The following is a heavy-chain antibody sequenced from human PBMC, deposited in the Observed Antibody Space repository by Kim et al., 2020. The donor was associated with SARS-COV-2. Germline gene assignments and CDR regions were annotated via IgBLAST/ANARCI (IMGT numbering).Heavy chain of an antibody. J-gene: IGHJ4*02. Sequence: GGSLRLSCAASGFTFDDYGMSWVRQAPGKGVEWVAGINRNGDDTGYGDSVKGRFSISRDNRKNSVYLQMNSLRGEDTALYHCGRGYVGGQCDFWGEG. CDR2: INRNGDDT. V-gene: IGHV3-20*01. CDR1: GFTFDDYG. CDR3: GRGYVGGQCDF. D-gene: IGHD3-10*01.